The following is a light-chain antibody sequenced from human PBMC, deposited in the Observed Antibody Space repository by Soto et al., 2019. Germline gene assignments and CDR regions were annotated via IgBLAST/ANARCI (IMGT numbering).Light chain of an antibody. CDR1: QGIRND. V-gene: IGKV1-6*01. Sequence: AIQMTQSPSSLSASVGDRVTITCRASQGIRNDLGWYQQKPGKAPKLLIYAASSLQSGVPSRFSGSGSGTDFTLTIISLQPKDFATYYCLQDYNYPYSFGQGTKLEIK. CDR2: AAS. CDR3: LQDYNYPYS. J-gene: IGKJ2*01.